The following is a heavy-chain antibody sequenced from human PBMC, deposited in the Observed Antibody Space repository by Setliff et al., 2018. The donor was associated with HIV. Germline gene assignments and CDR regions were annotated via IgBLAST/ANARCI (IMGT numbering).Heavy chain of an antibody. D-gene: IGHD4-17*01. V-gene: IGHV4-39*01. CDR1: GGSISSGSHY. J-gene: IGHJ4*02. CDR2: IYYSGTT. CDR3: AKGAGFYGDYTFDY. Sequence: SETLSLTCSVSGGSISSGSHYWGWIRQAPGKGLEWIGNIYYSGTTFYNPSLKSRVSISVDTSRNEFSLKLTSVTAADTAVYYCAKGAGFYGDYTFDYWGQGNLVTVSS.